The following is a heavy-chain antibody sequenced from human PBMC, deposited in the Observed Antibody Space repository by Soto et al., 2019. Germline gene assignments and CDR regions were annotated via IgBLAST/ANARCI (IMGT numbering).Heavy chain of an antibody. CDR2: IIPIFGTA. Sequence: QVQLVQSGAEVKKPGSSVKVSCKASGGTFSSYAISWVRQAPGQGLEWMGGIIPIFGTANYAQKFQGRVTIPADESTSTAYMELSSLRSEDTAVYYCATRLHDYGDYVGENWFDPWGQGTLVTVSS. J-gene: IGHJ5*02. CDR1: GGTFSSYA. V-gene: IGHV1-69*12. D-gene: IGHD4-17*01. CDR3: ATRLHDYGDYVGENWFDP.